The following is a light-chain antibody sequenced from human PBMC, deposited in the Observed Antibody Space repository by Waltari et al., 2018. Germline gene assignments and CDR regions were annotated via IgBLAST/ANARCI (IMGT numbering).Light chain of an antibody. Sequence: QSVLSQPPSASGTPGQRVTISCSGSNYNIGNNFVSCYHQLPGTAPKLLIYRNNQRPSGVPDRFSGSKSGTSASLAISGLRSEDEADYYCASWDGSLGGVIFGGGTKLTVL. J-gene: IGLJ2*01. CDR1: NYNIGNNF. CDR3: ASWDGSLGGVI. CDR2: RNN. V-gene: IGLV1-47*01.